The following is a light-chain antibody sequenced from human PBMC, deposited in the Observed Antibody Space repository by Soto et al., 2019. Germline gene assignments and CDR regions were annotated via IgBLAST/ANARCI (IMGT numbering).Light chain of an antibody. CDR1: SSNIGAGYD. Sequence: LTQPPSVSGAPGQRVTISCTGSSSNIGAGYDVHWYQQLPGTAPKLLIYGNSNRPSGVPDRFSGSKSGTSASLAITGLQAEDEADYYCQSYDSSLSGSLFGGGTKLTVL. CDR3: QSYDSSLSGSL. CDR2: GNS. J-gene: IGLJ2*01. V-gene: IGLV1-40*01.